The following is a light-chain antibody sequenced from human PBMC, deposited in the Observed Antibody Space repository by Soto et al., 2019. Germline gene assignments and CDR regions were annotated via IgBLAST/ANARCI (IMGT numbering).Light chain of an antibody. V-gene: IGLV2-14*01. CDR1: ISDVGTYNY. J-gene: IGLJ3*02. CDR3: SSHTSSDTLV. CDR2: DVT. Sequence: QSVLTQPASVSGSPGQSITISCTGIISDVGTYNYVSWYQQHPGKAPKLMIYDVTNRPSGVSNRFSGSKSGNTASLTISGLQAEDEANYYCSSHTSSDTLVFGGGTKVTVL.